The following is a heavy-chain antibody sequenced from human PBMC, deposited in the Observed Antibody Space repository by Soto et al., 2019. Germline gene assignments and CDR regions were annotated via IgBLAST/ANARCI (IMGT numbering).Heavy chain of an antibody. CDR3: ARGSPMAAGTVPTDY. J-gene: IGHJ4*02. Sequence: QVQLVQSGAEVKKPGASVKVSCKASGYTFTSYDINWVRQATGQGLEWMGWMNPNSGNTGYAQKFQGRVTMTRNTSISTAYMELSSMRSEATSVYYCARGSPMAAGTVPTDYWGQGTLVTVSS. CDR2: MNPNSGNT. D-gene: IGHD6-13*01. CDR1: GYTFTSYD. V-gene: IGHV1-8*01.